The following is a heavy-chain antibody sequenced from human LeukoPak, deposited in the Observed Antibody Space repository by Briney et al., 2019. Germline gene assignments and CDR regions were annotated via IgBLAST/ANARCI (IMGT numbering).Heavy chain of an antibody. CDR1: GCSISSYY. J-gene: IGHJ6*03. CDR3: ATCYAPLGYYYYMDV. CDR2: IYYSGST. Sequence: SETLSLTCTVSGCSISSYYWSWIRQPPGKGLEWIGYIYYSGSTNYNPSLKSRVTISVDTSKNQFSLKLSSVTAADTAVYYCATCYAPLGYYYYMDVWGKGTTVTVSS. V-gene: IGHV4-59*08. D-gene: IGHD2-2*01.